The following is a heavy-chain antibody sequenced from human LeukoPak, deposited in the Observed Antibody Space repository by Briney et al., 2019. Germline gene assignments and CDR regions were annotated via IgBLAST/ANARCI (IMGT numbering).Heavy chain of an antibody. V-gene: IGHV3-30*02. Sequence: GGSLRLSCAASGFTFSSYGMHWVRQAPGKGLEWVAFIRYDGSNKYYADSVKGRFTISRDNSKNTLYLQMNSLRAEDTAVYYCAKDERYSYGLGGYWGQGTLVTVYS. J-gene: IGHJ4*02. CDR3: AKDERYSYGLGGY. CDR1: GFTFSSYG. D-gene: IGHD5-18*01. CDR2: IRYDGSNK.